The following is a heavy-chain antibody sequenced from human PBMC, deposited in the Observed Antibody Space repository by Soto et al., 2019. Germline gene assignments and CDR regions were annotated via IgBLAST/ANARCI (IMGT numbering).Heavy chain of an antibody. D-gene: IGHD3-10*01. CDR1: GGSISSTTSY. V-gene: IGHV4-39*01. Sequence: SETLSLTCTVSGGSISSTTSYWGWIRQSPVKGLEWIGSIYYSGSTYYSPSLEGRVTISVDTSKNQFSLKLNSVTAADTAVYYCTTYGRGSERWFDYWGQGTLVTVSS. CDR3: TTYGRGSERWFDY. CDR2: IYYSGST. J-gene: IGHJ4*02.